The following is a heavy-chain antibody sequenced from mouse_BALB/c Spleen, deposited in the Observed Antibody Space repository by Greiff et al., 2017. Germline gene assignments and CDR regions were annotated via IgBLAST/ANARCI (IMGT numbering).Heavy chain of an antibody. CDR2: IYPYNGGT. D-gene: IGHD2-10*01. J-gene: IGHJ4*01. CDR1: GYTFTDYN. V-gene: IGHV1S29*02. Sequence: VQLKQSGPELVKPGASVKISCKASGYTFTDYNMHWVKQSHGKSLEWIGYIYPYNGGTGYNQKFKSKATLTVDNSSSTAYMELRSLTSEDSAVYYCARSYYRYAMDYWGQGTSVTVSS. CDR3: ARSYYRYAMDY.